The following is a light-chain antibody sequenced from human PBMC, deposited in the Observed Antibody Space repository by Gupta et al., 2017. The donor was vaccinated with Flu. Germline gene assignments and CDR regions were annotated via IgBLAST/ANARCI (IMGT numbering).Light chain of an antibody. CDR3: QQSDSTPRYS. CDR1: QSISSY. V-gene: IGKV1-39*01. Sequence: DIQMTQSPSSLSASVGDRVTITCRASQSISSYLNWYQQKPGKAPKLLIYAASSLQSGVPSRFSGSGSGTDFTLTISMRQPEDFATYYCQQSDSTPRYSFGQGTKLEIK. J-gene: IGKJ2*03. CDR2: AAS.